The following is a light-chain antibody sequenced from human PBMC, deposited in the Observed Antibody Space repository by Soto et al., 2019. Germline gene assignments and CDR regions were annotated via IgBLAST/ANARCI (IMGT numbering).Light chain of an antibody. CDR3: QQYNSYPWT. J-gene: IGKJ1*01. CDR1: QSISSW. Sequence: DIQMTQSPSTLSASVGDGVTITCRASQSISSWLAWYQQKPGKAPKLLIYDASSLESGVPLRFSGSGSGTEFTLTISSLQPDDFATYYCQQYNSYPWTFGQGTKVDI. V-gene: IGKV1-5*01. CDR2: DAS.